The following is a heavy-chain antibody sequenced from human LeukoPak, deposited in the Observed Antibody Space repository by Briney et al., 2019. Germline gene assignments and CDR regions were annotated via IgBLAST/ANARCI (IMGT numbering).Heavy chain of an antibody. Sequence: ASVKVSCKASGYTFTSYAMNWVRQAPGQGLEWMGWINPNSGGTNYAQKFQGRVTMTRDTSISTAYMELSRLRSDDAAVYYCAREDYGDPKFDYWGQGTLVTVSS. J-gene: IGHJ4*02. CDR3: AREDYGDPKFDY. CDR1: GYTFTSYA. D-gene: IGHD4-17*01. CDR2: INPNSGGT. V-gene: IGHV1-2*02.